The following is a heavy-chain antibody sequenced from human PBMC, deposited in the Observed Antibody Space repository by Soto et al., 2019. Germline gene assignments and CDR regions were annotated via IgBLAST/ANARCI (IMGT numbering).Heavy chain of an antibody. J-gene: IGHJ4*02. CDR1: GFTFSNAW. Sequence: EVQLVESGGGLVKPGGSLRLSCAASGFTFSNAWMNWVRQAPGKGLEWVGRIKSKTDGGTTDYAATVKGRFTISRDDSKNTLYLQINSLKTEDTAVYYCTTTFLFTIFGLDSTYYYWGQRTLVTVAS. V-gene: IGHV3-15*07. CDR3: TTTFLFTIFGLDSTYYY. CDR2: IKSKTDGGTT. D-gene: IGHD3-3*01.